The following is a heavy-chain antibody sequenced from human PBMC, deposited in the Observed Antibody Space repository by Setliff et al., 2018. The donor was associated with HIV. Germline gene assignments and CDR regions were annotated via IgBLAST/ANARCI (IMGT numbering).Heavy chain of an antibody. CDR1: GFTVSAYA. Sequence: LRLSCAASGFTVSAYAMHWVRQAPGKGLEWVAFMSNDGRNKYYADSVIGRFTISRDNSKNTLYLQMNSLRAEDTAVYYCARFPRSSGWYYFDYWGQGTLVTVSS. V-gene: IGHV3-30*03. J-gene: IGHJ4*02. D-gene: IGHD6-19*01. CDR2: MSNDGRNK. CDR3: ARFPRSSGWYYFDY.